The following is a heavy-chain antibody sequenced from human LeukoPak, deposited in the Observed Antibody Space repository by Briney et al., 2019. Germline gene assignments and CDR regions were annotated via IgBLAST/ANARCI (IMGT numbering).Heavy chain of an antibody. Sequence: GGSLKLSCAASGFIFHTYAMSWVRQPPGKGLEWVSTITASGNYTAYADSVKGRFTISRDSSKNTVYLQMNSLRAEDTAVYYCARRTGALCTKSICRFDSWGQGALVAVSS. D-gene: IGHD2-8*01. V-gene: IGHV3-23*01. CDR3: ARRTGALCTKSICRFDS. CDR1: GFIFHTYA. CDR2: ITASGNYT. J-gene: IGHJ4*02.